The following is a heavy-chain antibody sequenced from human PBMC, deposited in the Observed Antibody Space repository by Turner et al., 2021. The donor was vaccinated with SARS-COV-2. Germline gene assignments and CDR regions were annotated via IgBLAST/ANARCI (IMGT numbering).Heavy chain of an antibody. J-gene: IGHJ6*02. Sequence: QAQLVQSGAEVKKPGASVKVSCKVSGYTLTDLSMHWVRQAPGQGLEWMGGFDPADVETIYSQKFQGRVNMTEDTSTDTAYMELSSLRSEDTAVYYCATTNAIFGVVTNYSYYYGMDVWGQGTTVTVSS. CDR3: ATTNAIFGVVTNYSYYYGMDV. V-gene: IGHV1-24*01. CDR1: GYTLTDLS. D-gene: IGHD3-3*01. CDR2: FDPADVET.